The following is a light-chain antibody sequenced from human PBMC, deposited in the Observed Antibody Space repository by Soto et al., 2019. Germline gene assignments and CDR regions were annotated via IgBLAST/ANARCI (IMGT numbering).Light chain of an antibody. CDR2: DVN. V-gene: IGLV2-14*01. Sequence: HSALTQPAPVSGSPGQSITISCTGTSSDVGGYNYVSWYQQHPGKAPKLMIYDVNNRPSGVSNRFSGSKSGSTASLTISGLQAEDEADYYCNSYTSSSTYVFGSGTKVTVL. CDR3: NSYTSSSTYV. J-gene: IGLJ1*01. CDR1: SSDVGGYNY.